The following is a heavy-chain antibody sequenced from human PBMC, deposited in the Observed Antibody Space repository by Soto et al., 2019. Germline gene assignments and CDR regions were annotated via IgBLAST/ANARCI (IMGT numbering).Heavy chain of an antibody. Sequence: SVKVSCKASGGTFSSYAISWVRQAPGQGLEWMGGIIPIFGTANYAQKFQGRVTITADESASTAYTELSSLRSEDTAVYYCARGVPYGPDDYWGQGTLVTVSS. V-gene: IGHV1-69*13. CDR1: GGTFSSYA. D-gene: IGHD3-10*01. CDR2: IIPIFGTA. J-gene: IGHJ4*02. CDR3: ARGVPYGPDDY.